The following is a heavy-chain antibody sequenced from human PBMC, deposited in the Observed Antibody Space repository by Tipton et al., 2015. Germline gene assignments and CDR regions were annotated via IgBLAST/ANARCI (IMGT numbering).Heavy chain of an antibody. CDR1: SGSINGSDDY. J-gene: IGHJ5*02. CDR2: IYNNGST. CDR3: ARSITIFAVVFTENNWFDP. V-gene: IGHV4-39*01. D-gene: IGHD3-3*01. Sequence: TLSLTCTVSSGSINGSDDYWGWIRQPPGKGLEWIGNIYNNGSTYYNPSLKSRVSISVDTSNNQFSLRLSSVTAADTAVYYCARSITIFAVVFTENNWFDPWGQGTLVTVSS.